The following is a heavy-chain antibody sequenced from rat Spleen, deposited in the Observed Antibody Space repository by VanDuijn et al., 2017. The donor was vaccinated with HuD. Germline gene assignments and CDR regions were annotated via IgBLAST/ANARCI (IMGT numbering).Heavy chain of an antibody. J-gene: IGHJ2*01. CDR3: ARLAMGITDYFDY. CDR2: ISTAGGNT. D-gene: IGHD1-9*01. V-gene: IGHV5-25*01. Sequence: EVQLVESGGGLVQPGRSLKLSCAASGFTLSDYYMAWVRQAPTKGLEWVASISTAGGNTYYRDSVKGRFTISRDNAKSTLYLQMDSLRSEDTATYYCARLAMGITDYFDYWGQGVMVTVSS. CDR1: GFTLSDYY.